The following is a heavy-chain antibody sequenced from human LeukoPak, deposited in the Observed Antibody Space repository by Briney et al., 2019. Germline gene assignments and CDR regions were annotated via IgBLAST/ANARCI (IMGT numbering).Heavy chain of an antibody. J-gene: IGHJ4*02. CDR1: GYTFTGYY. V-gene: IGHV1-2*06. D-gene: IGHD5-24*01. Sequence: ASVKVSCKASGYTFTGYYMHWARQAPGQGLEWMGRINPNSGGTNYAQKFQGRVTITADESTSTAYMELSSLRSEDTAVYYCARAPMATSPPYFDYWGQGTLVTVSS. CDR3: ARAPMATSPPYFDY. CDR2: INPNSGGT.